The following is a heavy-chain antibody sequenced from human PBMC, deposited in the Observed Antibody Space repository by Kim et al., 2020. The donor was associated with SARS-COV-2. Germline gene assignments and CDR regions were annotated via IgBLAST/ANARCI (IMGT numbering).Heavy chain of an antibody. J-gene: IGHJ5*02. CDR3: ARDIYVEGNWFDP. D-gene: IGHD3-16*01. V-gene: IGHV6-1*01. Sequence: YAVSVKSRITINPDTSKNQFSLQLNSVTPEDTAVYYCARDIYVEGNWFDPWGQGTLVTVSS.